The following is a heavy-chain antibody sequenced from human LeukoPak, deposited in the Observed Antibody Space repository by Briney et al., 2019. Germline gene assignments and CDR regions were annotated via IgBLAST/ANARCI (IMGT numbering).Heavy chain of an antibody. CDR3: ARSSYDSSGYYYVWFDP. CDR1: GYSFTSYW. V-gene: IGHV5-51*01. CDR2: IFPGDSDT. Sequence: GESLKISCKGSGYSFTSYWIGWVGQMPGKGLEWMGIIFPGDSDTRYSPSFQGQVTISADKSISTAYLQWSSLKASDTAMYYCARSSYDSSGYYYVWFDPWGQGTLVTVSS. D-gene: IGHD3-22*01. J-gene: IGHJ5*02.